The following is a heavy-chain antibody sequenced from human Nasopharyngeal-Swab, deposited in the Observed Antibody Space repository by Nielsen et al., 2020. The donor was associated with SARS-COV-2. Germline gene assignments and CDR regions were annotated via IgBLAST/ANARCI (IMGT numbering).Heavy chain of an antibody. Sequence: GESLKISCAASGFTVSSDYMSWVRQAPGKGLEWVSVIYSGGSTYYAASVKGRLTISRDNSKNTLYLQMNSLRAEDTAVYYCARDGTGTTRKNGWFDPWGQGTLVTVSS. D-gene: IGHD1-1*01. V-gene: IGHV3-66*01. CDR3: ARDGTGTTRKNGWFDP. J-gene: IGHJ5*02. CDR1: GFTVSSDY. CDR2: IYSGGST.